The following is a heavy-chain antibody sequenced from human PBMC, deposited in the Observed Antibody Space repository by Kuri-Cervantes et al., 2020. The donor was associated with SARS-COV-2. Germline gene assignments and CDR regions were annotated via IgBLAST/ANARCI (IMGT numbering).Heavy chain of an antibody. CDR2: IDWDDDK. V-gene: IGHV2-70*12. CDR1: GFSLSTSGMC. Sequence: SGPTLVKPTQTLTLTCTFSGFSLSTSGMCVSWIRQPPGKALEWLARIDWDDDKYYSTSLKTRLTISKDTSKNQVVLRLTNMDPVDTATYYCAHGYGSGRYADNAAENHFDYWGQGTLVTVSS. J-gene: IGHJ4*02. D-gene: IGHD3-10*01. CDR3: AHGYGSGRYADNAAENHFDY.